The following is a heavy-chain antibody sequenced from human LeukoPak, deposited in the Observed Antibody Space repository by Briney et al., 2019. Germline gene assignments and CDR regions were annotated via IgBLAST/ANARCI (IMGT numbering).Heavy chain of an antibody. J-gene: IGHJ4*02. Sequence: SETLSLTCGFYGDSFGDYYWGWIRQPPGKGLEWIGEINHTGSTNYNPSLKSRVTISVDTSRNQFSLRLTSVTAADTAVYYCARGRSLHYLDYWGQGTLVTVSS. CDR3: ARGRSLHYLDY. CDR1: GDSFGDYY. CDR2: INHTGST. V-gene: IGHV4-34*01.